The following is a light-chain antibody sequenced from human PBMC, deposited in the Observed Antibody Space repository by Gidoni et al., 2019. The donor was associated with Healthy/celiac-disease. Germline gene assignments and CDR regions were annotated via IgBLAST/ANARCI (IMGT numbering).Light chain of an antibody. J-gene: IGKJ5*01. CDR3: QQRSNWPPIT. CDR2: DAS. V-gene: IGKV3-11*01. CDR1: QSVSSY. Sequence: IVLTQSPATLSLSPGERATLSCRASQSVSSYLAWYQQKPGQAPRLLIYDASNRATGIPARFSGSGSGKDFTLTISSLEPEDFAVYYCQQRSNWPPITFGQGTRLEIK.